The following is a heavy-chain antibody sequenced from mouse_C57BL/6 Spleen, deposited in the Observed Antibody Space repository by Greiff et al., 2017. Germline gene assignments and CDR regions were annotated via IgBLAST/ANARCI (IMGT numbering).Heavy chain of an antibody. J-gene: IGHJ4*01. CDR2: ILPGSGST. CDR3: AREIYNAMDY. D-gene: IGHD2-12*01. Sequence: VQLKESGAELMKPGASVKLSCKATGYTFTGYWIEWVKQRPGHGLEWIGEILPGSGSTNNNEKFKGKATFTADTSSNTAYMQLNSLTTEDSAIYYCAREIYNAMDYWGQGTSVTVSS. V-gene: IGHV1-9*01. CDR1: GYTFTGYW.